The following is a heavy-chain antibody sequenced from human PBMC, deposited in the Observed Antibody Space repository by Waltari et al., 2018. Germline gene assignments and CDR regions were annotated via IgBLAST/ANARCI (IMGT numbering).Heavy chain of an antibody. CDR2: IIPILGIA. J-gene: IGHJ4*02. Sequence: QVQLVQSGAEVKKPGSSVKVSCKASGGTFSSYAISWVRQAPGQGLEWMGGIIPILGIANDAQKFQGRGTITADESTSTAYMELSSLRSEDTAVYYCARGPYSSSSAYFDYWGQGTLVTVSS. CDR1: GGTFSSYA. D-gene: IGHD6-6*01. V-gene: IGHV1-69*04. CDR3: ARGPYSSSSAYFDY.